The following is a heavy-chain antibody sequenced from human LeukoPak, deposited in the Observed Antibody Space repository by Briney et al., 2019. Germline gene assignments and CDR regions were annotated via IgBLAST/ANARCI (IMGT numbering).Heavy chain of an antibody. Sequence: SETLSLTCAVYGGSFSGYYWSWIRQPPGKGLEWIGEISHSGSTNYNPSLKSRVTISVDTSKNQLSLKLSSVTAADTAVYYCAAQYSGYVRLDYWGQGTLVTVSS. CDR2: ISHSGST. V-gene: IGHV4-34*01. CDR1: GGSFSGYY. D-gene: IGHD5-12*01. J-gene: IGHJ4*02. CDR3: AAQYSGYVRLDY.